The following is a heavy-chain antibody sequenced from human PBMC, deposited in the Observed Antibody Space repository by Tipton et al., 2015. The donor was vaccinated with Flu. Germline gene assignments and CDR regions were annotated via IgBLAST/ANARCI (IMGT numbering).Heavy chain of an antibody. CDR1: GDSISSDFY. CDR3: ARHTGDSVRGVIDY. CDR2: ICQSGST. Sequence: TLSLTCAVSGDSISSDFYWAWIRQFPGKGLEWIGNICQSGSTYDNPSLKSRVTISVDRSKNQFSLKLSSVTAADTAVYYCARHTGDSVRGVIDYWGQGTLVTVSS. J-gene: IGHJ4*02. V-gene: IGHV4-38-2*01. D-gene: IGHD3-10*02.